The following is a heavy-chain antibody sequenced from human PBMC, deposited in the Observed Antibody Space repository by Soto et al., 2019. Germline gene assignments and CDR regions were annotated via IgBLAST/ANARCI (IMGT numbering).Heavy chain of an antibody. D-gene: IGHD2-2*01. CDR1: GGSISSGGYY. Sequence: QVQLQESGPGLVKPSQTLSLTCTVSGGSISSGGYYWSWIRQHPGKGLEWIGYIYYSGSTYYNPSLKSRVTISVDTSKNQFSLKLSSVTAADTAVYYCARLQGADQLPLGNYYYYYMDVWGKGTTVTVSS. J-gene: IGHJ6*03. CDR2: IYYSGST. CDR3: ARLQGADQLPLGNYYYYYMDV. V-gene: IGHV4-31*03.